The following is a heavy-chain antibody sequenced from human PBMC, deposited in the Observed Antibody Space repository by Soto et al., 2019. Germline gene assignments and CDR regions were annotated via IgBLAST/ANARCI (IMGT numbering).Heavy chain of an antibody. CDR1: GDSVSSNSAA. CDR2: TYYRSKWYN. Sequence: SQTLSLTCAISGDSVSSNSAAWNWIRQSPSRGLEWLGRTYYRSKWYNDYAVSVKSRITINPDTSKNQFSLQLNSVTPEDTAVYYCARDRRGYCSSTSCYHYYYYGMDVWGQGTTVTV. V-gene: IGHV6-1*01. CDR3: ARDRRGYCSSTSCYHYYYYGMDV. J-gene: IGHJ6*02. D-gene: IGHD2-2*01.